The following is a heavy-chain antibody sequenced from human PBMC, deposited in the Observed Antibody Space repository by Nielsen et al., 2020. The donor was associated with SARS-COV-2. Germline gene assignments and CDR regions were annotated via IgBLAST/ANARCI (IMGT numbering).Heavy chain of an antibody. V-gene: IGHV3-23*01. Sequence: GGSLTLSCAASGFTFRNYAMSWVRQPPGKGLEWVSSINSAGVVTYYTGSVKGRFTVSRDNSKSMVYLQLHSLRVEDSALYYCAKVAPTYIAAAAANYWGQGIVVTVSS. CDR2: INSAGVVT. D-gene: IGHD6-13*01. CDR1: GFTFRNYA. CDR3: AKVAPTYIAAAAANY. J-gene: IGHJ4*02.